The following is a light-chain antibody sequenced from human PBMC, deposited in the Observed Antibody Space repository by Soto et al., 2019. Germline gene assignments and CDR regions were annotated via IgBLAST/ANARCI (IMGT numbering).Light chain of an antibody. CDR1: GSDVGGYNF. J-gene: IGLJ2*01. Sequence: QSVLTQPASVSGSPGQSITISCTGTGSDVGGYNFVSWYQQYPGKAPRLMIYDVSNRPSGVSNRFSGSKSGNTASLTISGLQAEDEADYYCSSYTSSGTLVVFGGGTKLTVL. CDR2: DVS. CDR3: SSYTSSGTLVV. V-gene: IGLV2-14*03.